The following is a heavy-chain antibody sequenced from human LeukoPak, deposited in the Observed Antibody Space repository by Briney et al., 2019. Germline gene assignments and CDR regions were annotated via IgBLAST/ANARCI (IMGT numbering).Heavy chain of an antibody. V-gene: IGHV1-69*06. CDR3: ARDPLRLGELSTY. D-gene: IGHD3-16*02. CDR2: IIPIFGTA. J-gene: IGHJ4*02. CDR1: GGTFSSYA. Sequence: GASVKVSCKASGGTFSSYAISWVRQAPGQGLEWMGGIIPIFGTANYAQKFQGRVTITADKSTSTAYMELSSLRSEDTAVYYYARDPLRLGELSTYWGQGTLVTVSS.